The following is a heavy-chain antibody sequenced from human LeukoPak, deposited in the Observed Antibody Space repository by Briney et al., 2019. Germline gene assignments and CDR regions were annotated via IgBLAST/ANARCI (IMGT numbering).Heavy chain of an antibody. V-gene: IGHV4-59*01. D-gene: IGHD3-10*01. CDR3: ARGRPTMVRGTTYYYYMDV. J-gene: IGHJ6*03. Sequence: SETLSLTCTVSGDSISSYYWTWIRQPPGKGLEWLGYIYYTGSTNHNPSLESRVTMSIDTSKSQFSLKLTSVTAADTAVYHCARGRPTMVRGTTYYYYMDVWGIGNTVTVSS. CDR1: GDSISSYY. CDR2: IYYTGST.